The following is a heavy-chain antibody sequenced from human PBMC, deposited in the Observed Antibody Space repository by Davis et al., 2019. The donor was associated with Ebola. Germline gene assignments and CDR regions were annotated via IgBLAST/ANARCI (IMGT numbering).Heavy chain of an antibody. D-gene: IGHD3/OR15-3a*01. J-gene: IGHJ4*02. CDR1: GFTFSSYW. V-gene: IGHV3-7*01. CDR2: IKQDGSEK. CDR3: ARVRGTGVWGLDY. Sequence: GESLKISCAASGFTFSSYWMSWVRQAPGKGLEWVANIKQDGSEKYYVDSVKGRFTISRDNAKNSLYLQMNSRRAEDTAVYYCARVRGTGVWGLDYWGQGTLVTVSS.